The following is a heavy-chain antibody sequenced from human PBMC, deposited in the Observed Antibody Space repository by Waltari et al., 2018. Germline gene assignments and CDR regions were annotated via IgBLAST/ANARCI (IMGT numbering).Heavy chain of an antibody. V-gene: IGHV3-30*02. CDR2: IRYDGSNK. D-gene: IGHD6-19*01. Sequence: QVQLVESGGGVVQPGGSLRLSCAASGFTFSSYGMHWVCQAPGKGLEWVAFIRYDGSNKYYADSVKGRFTISRDNSKNTLYLQMNSLRAEDTAVYYCAKPPEQWLVLFDYWGQGTLVTVSS. CDR1: GFTFSSYG. J-gene: IGHJ4*02. CDR3: AKPPEQWLVLFDY.